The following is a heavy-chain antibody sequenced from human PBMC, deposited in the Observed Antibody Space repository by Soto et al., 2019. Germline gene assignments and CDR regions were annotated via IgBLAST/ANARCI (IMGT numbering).Heavy chain of an antibody. CDR1: GYTFTTYY. D-gene: IGHD2-15*01. CDR2: INPSGST. V-gene: IGHV1-46*03. J-gene: IGHJ4*02. CDR3: ARFYGSGGTCYSVDS. Sequence: GASVKVSCKASGYTFTTYYMHWVRQAPGQGLEWMGIINPSGSTSYAQKFQGRVTMTRDTSTSTVYMELSSLRSEDTAMYYCARFYGSGGTCYSVDSWGQGTLVTVS.